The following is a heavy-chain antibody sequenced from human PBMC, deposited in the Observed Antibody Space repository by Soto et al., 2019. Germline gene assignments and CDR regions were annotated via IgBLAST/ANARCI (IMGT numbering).Heavy chain of an antibody. CDR3: EKAPRESGWSEEGYGAFDI. Sequence: EVQLAESGGGLVQPGRSLRLSCAASGFNFDDNAMHWVRQAPGKGLEWVSGISWKSGKEAYADSVRGRFTIARDNAKNLLYMQMNSVRTEDTELYVCEKAPRESGWSEEGYGAFDIWCQGTMVTVSS. CDR1: GFNFDDNA. J-gene: IGHJ3*02. CDR2: ISWKSGKE. V-gene: IGHV3-9*01. D-gene: IGHD6-19*01.